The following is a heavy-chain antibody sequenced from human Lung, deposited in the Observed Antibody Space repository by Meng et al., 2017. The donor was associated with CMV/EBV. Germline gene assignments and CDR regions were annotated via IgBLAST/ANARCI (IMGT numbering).Heavy chain of an antibody. CDR1: GFTFSSYI. CDR2: ISHDGSNK. D-gene: IGHD3-10*01. CDR3: ARIRSYYGSGSYSHDAFDI. Sequence: GGSLRLXCAASGFTFSSYIMHWVRQAPGKGLEWVAVISHDGSNKYYADPVKGRFTISRDNSKNTLYLQMNSLRAEDMAVYYCARIRSYYGSGSYSHDAFDIWGQGTXVTVSS. J-gene: IGHJ3*02. V-gene: IGHV3-30-3*01.